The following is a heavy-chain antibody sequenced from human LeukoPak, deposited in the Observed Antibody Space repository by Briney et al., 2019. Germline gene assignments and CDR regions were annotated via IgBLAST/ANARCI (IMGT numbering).Heavy chain of an antibody. CDR3: ARDLVGYCSSTSCYDYNWFDP. CDR1: GYTFTGYY. D-gene: IGHD2-2*01. CDR2: INPNSGGT. J-gene: IGHJ5*02. Sequence: ASVKVSCEASGYTFTGYYMHWVRQAPGQGLEWMGWINPNSGGTNYAQKFQGRVTMTRDTSISTAYMELSRLRSDDTAVYYCARDLVGYCSSTSCYDYNWFDPWGQGTLVTVSS. V-gene: IGHV1-2*02.